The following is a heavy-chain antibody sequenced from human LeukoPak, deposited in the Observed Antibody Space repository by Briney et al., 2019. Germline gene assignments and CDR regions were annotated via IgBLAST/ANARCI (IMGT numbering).Heavy chain of an antibody. CDR1: GFTFSSYG. Sequence: GGSLRLSCAASGFTFSSYGMHWVRQAPGKGLDGVAFIRYDGSNKYYADSVKGRFTISRDNSKNTLYLQMNSLRAEDTAVYYCAKGSGYSYGYDYFDYWGQGTLVTVSS. CDR3: AKGSGYSYGYDYFDY. J-gene: IGHJ4*02. D-gene: IGHD5-18*01. V-gene: IGHV3-30*02. CDR2: IRYDGSNK.